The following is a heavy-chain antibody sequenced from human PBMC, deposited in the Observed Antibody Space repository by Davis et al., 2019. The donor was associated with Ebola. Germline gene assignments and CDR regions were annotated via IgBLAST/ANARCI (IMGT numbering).Heavy chain of an antibody. CDR2: IIPIFGTA. Sequence: LVKVSCKASGGTFSSYAISWVRQAPGQGLEWMGGIIPIFGTANYAQKFQGRVTITADESTSTAYMELSSLRSEDTAVYYCARDRYFDWLLSGRDYFDYWGQGTLVTVSS. V-gene: IGHV1-69*13. CDR1: GGTFSSYA. J-gene: IGHJ4*02. D-gene: IGHD3-9*01. CDR3: ARDRYFDWLLSGRDYFDY.